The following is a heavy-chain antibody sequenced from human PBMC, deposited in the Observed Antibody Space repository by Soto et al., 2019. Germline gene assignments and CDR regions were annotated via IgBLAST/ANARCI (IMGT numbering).Heavy chain of an antibody. D-gene: IGHD1-1*01. CDR2: ISSSGSTI. Sequence: GGSLRLSCVASGLTFSDYYMSWIRQAPGKGLEWVSYISSSGSTIYYADSVKGRFTISRDNAKNSLYLQMNSLSAEDTAVYYCARVSLDDAFDIWGQGTMVTVSS. V-gene: IGHV3-11*01. CDR1: GLTFSDYY. CDR3: ARVSLDDAFDI. J-gene: IGHJ3*02.